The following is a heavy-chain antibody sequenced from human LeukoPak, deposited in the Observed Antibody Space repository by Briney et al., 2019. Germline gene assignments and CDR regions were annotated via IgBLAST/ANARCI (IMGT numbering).Heavy chain of an antibody. J-gene: IGHJ5*02. V-gene: IGHV1-2*02. CDR1: GYTFTGYY. D-gene: IGHD2-2*01. CDR2: INPNSGGT. Sequence: ASVKVSCKASGYTFTGYYMHWVRQAPGQGLEWMGWINPNSGGTNYAQKFQGRVTMTRDTSISTAYMELSRLRSDDTAVYYCARLEYCSSTSCYEKPNWFDPWGQGTLVTVPS. CDR3: ARLEYCSSTSCYEKPNWFDP.